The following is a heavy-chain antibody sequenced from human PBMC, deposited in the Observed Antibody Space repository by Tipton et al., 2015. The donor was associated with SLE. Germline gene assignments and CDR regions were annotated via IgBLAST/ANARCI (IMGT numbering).Heavy chain of an antibody. CDR2: ISSNGDST. Sequence: SLRLSCSASGFTFSSYFMYWVRQAPGKGLEYVSAISSNGDSTYYADSVKGRFTISRDNSKNTLYLQMNSLRAEDTAVYYCARDIVGATHFDYWGQGTLVTVSS. V-gene: IGHV3-64*04. CDR1: GFTFSSYF. D-gene: IGHD1-26*01. J-gene: IGHJ4*02. CDR3: ARDIVGATHFDY.